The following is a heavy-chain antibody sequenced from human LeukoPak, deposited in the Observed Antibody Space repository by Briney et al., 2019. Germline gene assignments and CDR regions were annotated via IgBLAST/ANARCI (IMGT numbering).Heavy chain of an antibody. D-gene: IGHD3-10*01. Sequence: ASVKVSCKASGFTFTSSAMQWVRQARAQRLERIGWIVVGSGNTNYAQKFLEIVTITRNMSPSTAYMELRSRRYEDTNVSYSVPGGVYGSGSGRFYYYYYMDVWGKGTTVSVSS. V-gene: IGHV1-58*02. CDR2: IVVGSGNT. CDR1: GFTFTSSA. J-gene: IGHJ6*03. CDR3: VPGGVYGSGSGRFYYYYYMDV.